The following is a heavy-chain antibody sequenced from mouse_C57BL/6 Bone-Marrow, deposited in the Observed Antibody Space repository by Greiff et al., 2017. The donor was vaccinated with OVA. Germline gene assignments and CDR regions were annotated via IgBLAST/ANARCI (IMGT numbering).Heavy chain of an antibody. V-gene: IGHV14-2*01. CDR3: ARELRPYYFDY. CDR1: GFNIKDYY. J-gene: IGHJ2*01. Sequence: VQLKESGAELVKPGASVKLSCTASGFNIKDYYMHWVKQRTEQGLEWIGRIDPEDGETKSAPNFQGKATITADTSYNTAYLQLSSLTAEDTAVYYCARELRPYYFDYWGQGTTLTVSS. D-gene: IGHD2-4*01. CDR2: IDPEDGET.